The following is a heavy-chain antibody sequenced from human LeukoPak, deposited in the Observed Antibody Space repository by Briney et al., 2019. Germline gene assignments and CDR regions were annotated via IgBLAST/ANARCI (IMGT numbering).Heavy chain of an antibody. CDR3: TRLGALAAAGDY. D-gene: IGHD6-13*01. V-gene: IGHV3-73*01. J-gene: IGHJ4*02. Sequence: GGSLRLSCAASGFTFSDSAIHWVRQASGKGLEWVGRIRNKANTYATAYAASVKGRFTISRDDLKNMVYLQMNSLKTDDTAVYYCTRLGALAAAGDYWGQGTLVTVSS. CDR1: GFTFSDSA. CDR2: IRNKANTYAT.